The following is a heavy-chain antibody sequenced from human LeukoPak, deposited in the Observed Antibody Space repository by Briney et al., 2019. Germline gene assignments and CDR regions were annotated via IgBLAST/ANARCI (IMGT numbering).Heavy chain of an antibody. Sequence: SETLSLTCAVYGGSFSGYYWSWIRQPPGKGLEWIGEINHSGSTNYNPSLKSRVTISVDTSKNQFSLKLSSVTAADTAVYYCARARPAIYYYYDSSGHTDYWSQGTLVTVSS. CDR2: INHSGST. CDR3: ARARPAIYYYYDSSGHTDY. CDR1: GGSFSGYY. D-gene: IGHD3-22*01. V-gene: IGHV4-34*01. J-gene: IGHJ4*02.